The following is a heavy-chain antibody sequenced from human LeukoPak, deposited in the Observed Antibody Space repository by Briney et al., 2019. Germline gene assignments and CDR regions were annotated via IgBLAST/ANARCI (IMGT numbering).Heavy chain of an antibody. V-gene: IGHV4-59*01. CDR2: IYYSGRT. CDR3: ARFKGQQMVRDYYYYMDV. J-gene: IGHJ6*03. Sequence: SETLSLTCTVSGGSISNYYWSWIRQPPGKGLELIGYIYYSGRTNYNPSLKSRVTMSVDTSKNQFSMNLSSVTAADTALYYCARFKGQQMVRDYYYYMDVWGKGTTVTVSS. D-gene: IGHD6-13*01. CDR1: GGSISNYY.